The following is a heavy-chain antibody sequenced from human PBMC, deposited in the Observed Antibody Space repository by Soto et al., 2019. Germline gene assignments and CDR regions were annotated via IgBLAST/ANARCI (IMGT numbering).Heavy chain of an antibody. CDR2: IYWDDDK. CDR3: ASRRRGSSFDY. Sequence: QITLKESGPTLVKPTQTLTLTCTFSGFSLSTSGVGVGWIRQPPGKALEWLALIYWDDDKRYSPSLKSRLTTTTDPSHNPLGLTIMTLDPVDTATYYCASRRRGSSFDYWGQGTLVTVSS. J-gene: IGHJ4*02. CDR1: GFSLSTSGVG. D-gene: IGHD1-26*01. V-gene: IGHV2-5*02.